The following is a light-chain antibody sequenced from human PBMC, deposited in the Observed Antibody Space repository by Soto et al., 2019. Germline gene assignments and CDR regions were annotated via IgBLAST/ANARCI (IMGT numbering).Light chain of an antibody. J-gene: IGLJ2*01. CDR2: EVS. CDR1: SSDVGGYKY. CDR3: SSSTNNNTRV. Sequence: QSALTQPASVSGSPGQSITISCTGTSSDVGGYKYVSWFQQRPGKAPKLMIYEVSNRPSGVSYLFSGSKSGNAAFMTISGLQAEDEADYYCSSSTNNNTRVFGGGTKLTVL. V-gene: IGLV2-14*01.